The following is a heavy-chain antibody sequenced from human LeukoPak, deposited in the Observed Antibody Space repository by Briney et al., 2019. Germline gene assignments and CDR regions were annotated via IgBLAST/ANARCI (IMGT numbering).Heavy chain of an antibody. CDR1: GFTFSSYA. CDR3: AKPPSGVYYYDSSGYYPFDY. V-gene: IGHV3-23*01. CDR2: ISGSGGST. Sequence: GGSLRLSCAASGFTFSSYAMSWVRQAPGKGLEWVSAISGSGGSTYYADSVKGRFTISRDNSKNTLCLQMNSLRAEDTAVYYCAKPPSGVYYYDSSGYYPFDYWGQGTLVTVSS. D-gene: IGHD3-22*01. J-gene: IGHJ4*02.